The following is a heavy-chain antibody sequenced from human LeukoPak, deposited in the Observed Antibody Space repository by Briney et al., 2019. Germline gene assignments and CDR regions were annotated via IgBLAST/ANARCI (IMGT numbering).Heavy chain of an antibody. CDR2: FDPEDGET. D-gene: IGHD3-3*01. J-gene: IGHJ6*02. CDR1: GYTLTELS. V-gene: IGHV1-24*01. CDR3: TIRFLDPEHHYHYGMDV. Sequence: ASVKVSCKVSGYTLTELSKHWVRQAPGKGLEWMGGFDPEDGETIYAQKFQGRVTMTEDTSTDTAYMELSSLRSEDTAVYYCTIRFLDPEHHYHYGMDVWGQGTTVTVSS.